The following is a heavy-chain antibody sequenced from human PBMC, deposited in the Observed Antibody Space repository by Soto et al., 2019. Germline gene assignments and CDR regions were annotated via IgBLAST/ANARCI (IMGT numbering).Heavy chain of an antibody. CDR1: GFTFSSYA. CDR2: ISYDGSNK. D-gene: IGHD2-21*02. V-gene: IGHV3-30-3*01. Sequence: GGSLRLSCAASGFTFSSYAMHWVRQAPGKGLEWVAVISYDGSNKYYADSVKGRFTISRDNSKNTLYLQMDSLRAEDTAVYYCARDQHIVVVTAIPEAGSDYYYGMDVWGQGTTVTVAS. CDR3: ARDQHIVVVTAIPEAGSDYYYGMDV. J-gene: IGHJ6*02.